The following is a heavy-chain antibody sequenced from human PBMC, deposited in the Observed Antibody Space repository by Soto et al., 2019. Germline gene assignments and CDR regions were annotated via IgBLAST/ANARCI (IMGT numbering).Heavy chain of an antibody. D-gene: IGHD1-26*01. CDR1: GFTFSSYG. CDR3: ARGLALSGRVRDFDY. CDR2: IWYDGSNK. J-gene: IGHJ4*02. V-gene: IGHV3-33*01. Sequence: GGSLRLSCAASGFTFSSYGMHWVRQAPGKGLEWVAVIWYDGSNKYYADSVKGRFTISRDNSKNTLYLQMNSLRAEDTAVYYCARGLALSGRVRDFDYWGQGTLVTVSS.